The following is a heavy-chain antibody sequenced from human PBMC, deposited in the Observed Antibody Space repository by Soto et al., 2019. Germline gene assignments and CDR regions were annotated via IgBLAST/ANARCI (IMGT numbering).Heavy chain of an antibody. CDR3: AREHSGESIAAAGTGWFDP. D-gene: IGHD6-13*01. Sequence: ASVKVSCKASGYTFTSYGISWVRQAPGQGLEWMGWISAYNGNTNYAQKLQGRVTMTTDTSTSTAYMELRSLRPDDTAVYYCAREHSGESIAAAGTGWFDPWGQGTLVTVSS. CDR1: GYTFTSYG. V-gene: IGHV1-18*01. J-gene: IGHJ5*02. CDR2: ISAYNGNT.